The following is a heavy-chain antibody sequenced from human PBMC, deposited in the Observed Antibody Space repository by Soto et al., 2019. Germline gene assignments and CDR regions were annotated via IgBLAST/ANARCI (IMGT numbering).Heavy chain of an antibody. D-gene: IGHD2-15*01. CDR3: VRGRYCSGGSCCLDY. CDR1: GFTFTTYW. V-gene: IGHV3-7*01. CDR2: IKQDGSEE. J-gene: IGHJ4*02. Sequence: GGSLRLSCAASGFTFTTYWMNWVRQAPGKGLEWVASIKQDGSEEFFVDSVKGRFTISRDNAKNSLYLQMNSLRAEDTAVYFCVRGRYCSGGSCCLDYWGQGALVTVSS.